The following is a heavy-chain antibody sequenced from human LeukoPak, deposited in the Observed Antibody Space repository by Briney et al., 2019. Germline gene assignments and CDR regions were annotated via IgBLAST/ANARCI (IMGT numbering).Heavy chain of an antibody. CDR1: GGSISSGSYY. D-gene: IGHD5-24*01. CDR3: ARVVEMATTLVFDY. J-gene: IGHJ4*02. CDR2: IYASGST. Sequence: PSQTLSLTCTVSGGSISSGSYYWSWIRQPAGKGLEWIGRIYASGSTNYNPSLKSRVTISVDTSRNQFSLKLSSVTAADTAVYYCARVVEMATTLVFDYWGQGTLVTVSS. V-gene: IGHV4-61*02.